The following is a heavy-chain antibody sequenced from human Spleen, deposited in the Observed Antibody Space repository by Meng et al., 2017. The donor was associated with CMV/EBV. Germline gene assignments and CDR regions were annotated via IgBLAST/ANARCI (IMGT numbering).Heavy chain of an antibody. D-gene: IGHD3-22*01. CDR2: LYPCDSDT. V-gene: IGHV5-51*03. Sequence: VQLGQSGAVWQKPGGSLKISCKRYGYRFTSYWIGWVRQMPGKGLEWMGILYPCDSDTRYSPSFQGQVTISADKSISTAYLQWSSLKASDTAMYYCARRRYYDSSGSIFDYWGQGTLVTVSS. J-gene: IGHJ4*02. CDR3: ARRRYYDSSGSIFDY. CDR1: GYRFTSYW.